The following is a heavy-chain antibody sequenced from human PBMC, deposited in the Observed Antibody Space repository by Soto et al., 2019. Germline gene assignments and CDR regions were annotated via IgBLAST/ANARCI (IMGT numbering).Heavy chain of an antibody. CDR1: GGSFSGYY. J-gene: IGHJ5*02. Sequence: PSETLSLTCAVYGGSFSGYYWSWIRQPPGKGLEWIGEINHSGSTNYNPSLKSRVTISVDTSKNQFSLKLSSVTAADTAVYYCARGLDIYYDSSGYYYPFCSTWGQGTLVTVS. CDR2: INHSGST. V-gene: IGHV4-34*01. D-gene: IGHD3-22*01. CDR3: ARGLDIYYDSSGYYYPFCST.